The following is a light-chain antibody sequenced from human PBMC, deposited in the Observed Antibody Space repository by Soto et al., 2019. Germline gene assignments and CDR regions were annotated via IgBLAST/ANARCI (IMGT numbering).Light chain of an antibody. V-gene: IGLV2-14*01. CDR2: DVS. J-gene: IGLJ2*01. CDR1: SSDAGGYNY. CDR3: SSYTSSSTLDVV. Sequence: QSALTQPASVSGSPGQSITISCTGTSSDAGGYNYVSWYQQHPGKAPKLMIYDVSNRPSGVSNRFFGSKSGNTASLTISGLQAEDEADYYCSSYTSSSTLDVVFGGGTKVTVL.